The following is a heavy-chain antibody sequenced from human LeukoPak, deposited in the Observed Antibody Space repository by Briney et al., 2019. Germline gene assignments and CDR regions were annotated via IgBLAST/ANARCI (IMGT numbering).Heavy chain of an antibody. J-gene: IGHJ3*02. CDR1: GYSISSGYY. Sequence: SETLSLTCTVSGYSISSGYYWGWIRQPPGKGLEWIGSIYHSGSTYYNPSLKSRVTISVDTSKNQFSLKLSSVTAADTAVYYCARHSAYCGGDCYSGAFDIWGQGTMVTVSS. D-gene: IGHD2-21*01. V-gene: IGHV4-38-2*02. CDR2: IYHSGST. CDR3: ARHSAYCGGDCYSGAFDI.